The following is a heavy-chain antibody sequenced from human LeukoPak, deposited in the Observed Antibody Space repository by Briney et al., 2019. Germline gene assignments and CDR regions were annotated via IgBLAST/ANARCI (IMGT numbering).Heavy chain of an antibody. Sequence: SETLSLTCTVSGGSISSNSYYWGWIRQPPGKGLEWIGSIYYSGSTYYNPSLKSRVTISVDTPQNQFSLKLTSVTAADTAVYYCARRITGTTSDSFDYWGQGTLVTVSS. CDR3: ARRITGTTSDSFDY. D-gene: IGHD1-20*01. CDR1: GGSISSNSYY. CDR2: IYYSGST. J-gene: IGHJ4*02. V-gene: IGHV4-39*01.